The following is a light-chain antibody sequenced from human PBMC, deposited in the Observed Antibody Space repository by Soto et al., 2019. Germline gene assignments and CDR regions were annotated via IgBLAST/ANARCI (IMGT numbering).Light chain of an antibody. CDR2: TAS. CDR3: QQYNSYPWT. V-gene: IGKV1-5*03. J-gene: IGKJ1*01. Sequence: DIQMTQSPSSLSASVGDRVTITCRASQSISSWLAWYQQKPGKAPKLLIYTASSLESGVPSRFSGSGSGTEFTLTISSLQPDDFATYYCQQYNSYPWTVGQGTKVDSK. CDR1: QSISSW.